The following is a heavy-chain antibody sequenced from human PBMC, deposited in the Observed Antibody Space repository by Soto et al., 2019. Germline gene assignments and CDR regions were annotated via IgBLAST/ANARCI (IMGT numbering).Heavy chain of an antibody. CDR2: ISGSGGST. V-gene: IGHV3-23*01. CDR1: GFSFSSYA. D-gene: IGHD3-10*01. Sequence: HLGGSLRLSCAASGFSFSSYAMSWVRQAPGKGLEWVSAISGSGGSTYYADSVKGRFTISRDNSKNTLYLQMNSLRAEDTAVYYCAKDPNSEAYYYDGMDVWGQGTTVTVSS. J-gene: IGHJ6*02. CDR3: AKDPNSEAYYYDGMDV.